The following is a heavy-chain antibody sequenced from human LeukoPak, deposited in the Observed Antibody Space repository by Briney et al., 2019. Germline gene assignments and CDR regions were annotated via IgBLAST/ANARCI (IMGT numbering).Heavy chain of an antibody. Sequence: GGSLRLSCAASGFRFSDYYMSWIRQTPGKGLEWISYISSSGSTIYYGDSVKGRFTISRDNAKNSLYLQMNSLRAEDTAVYYCARDSLSTGNFDYWAQGTLVTVSS. CDR2: ISSSGSTI. D-gene: IGHD1-1*01. CDR3: ARDSLSTGNFDY. CDR1: GFRFSDYY. V-gene: IGHV3-11*04. J-gene: IGHJ4*02.